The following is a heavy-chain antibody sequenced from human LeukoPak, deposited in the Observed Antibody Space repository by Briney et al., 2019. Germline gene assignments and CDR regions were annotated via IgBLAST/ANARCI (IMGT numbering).Heavy chain of an antibody. J-gene: IGHJ4*02. Sequence: GGSLRLSCAASGFTFSSYAMSWVRQAPGKGLEWVSGISGSGGHTYYADSVKGRCTISRNKSKNTLYLQMNSLRAEDTAVYYCAKNPVAYYFDYWGQGTLVTVSS. CDR3: AKNPVAYYFDY. CDR1: GFTFSSYA. V-gene: IGHV3-23*01. CDR2: ISGSGGHT.